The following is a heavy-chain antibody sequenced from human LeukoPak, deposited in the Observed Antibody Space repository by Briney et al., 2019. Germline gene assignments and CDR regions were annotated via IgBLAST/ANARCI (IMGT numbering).Heavy chain of an antibody. CDR3: ASTSFKPGYYIGWVY. D-gene: IGHD3-9*01. J-gene: IGHJ4*02. CDR1: GGSFSGYY. Sequence: SETLSLTCAVYGGSFSGYYWSWIRQPPGKGLEWIGEINHSGSTNYNPSLKSRVTISVDTSKNQFSLKLSSVTAADTAVYYCASTSFKPGYYIGWVYWGRGTLVTVSS. CDR2: INHSGST. V-gene: IGHV4-34*01.